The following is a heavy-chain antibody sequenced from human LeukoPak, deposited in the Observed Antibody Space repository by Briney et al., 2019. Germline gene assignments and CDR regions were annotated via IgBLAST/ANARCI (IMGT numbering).Heavy chain of an antibody. D-gene: IGHD3-16*01. CDR1: GFTFSSYT. CDR3: ARAGGGDLDY. CDR2: ISSSSSYI. Sequence: GGSLRLSCAASGFTFSSYTLNWVRQAPGKGLEWVSSISSSSSYIYYADSVKGRITISRDNAKKSLYLQMNSLRAEDTAVYYCARAGGGDLDYWGQGTLVTVSS. J-gene: IGHJ4*02. V-gene: IGHV3-21*01.